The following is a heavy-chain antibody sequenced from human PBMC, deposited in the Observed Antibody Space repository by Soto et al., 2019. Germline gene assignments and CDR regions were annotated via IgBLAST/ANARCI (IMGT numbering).Heavy chain of an antibody. Sequence: SETLSLTCAVSSGSISSSNWWSWVRQPPGKGLEWIGEIYHSGSTNYNPSLKSRVTISVDKSKNQFSLKLSSVTAADTAVYYCARAHPNWNPEYSEVGEYFDYWGQGTLVTVSS. CDR2: IYHSGST. CDR1: SGSISSSNW. CDR3: ARAHPNWNPEYSEVGEYFDY. J-gene: IGHJ4*02. V-gene: IGHV4-4*02. D-gene: IGHD1-20*01.